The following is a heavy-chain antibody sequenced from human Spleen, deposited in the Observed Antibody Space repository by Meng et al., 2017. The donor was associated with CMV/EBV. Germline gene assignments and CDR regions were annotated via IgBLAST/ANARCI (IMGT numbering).Heavy chain of an antibody. CDR3: ARGLSKYVEKTSFAS. CDR2: LIPIYATA. J-gene: IGHJ4*02. Sequence: SVKVSCKASVDTFKNYAIHWVRQAPGQGLEWMGGLIPIYATAGYAQQFQGRVTITTDESTSTAYLELSRLRPDDTGVYYCARGLSKYVEKTSFASWGQGTLVTVSS. CDR1: VDTFKNYA. V-gene: IGHV1-69*05. D-gene: IGHD1-14*01.